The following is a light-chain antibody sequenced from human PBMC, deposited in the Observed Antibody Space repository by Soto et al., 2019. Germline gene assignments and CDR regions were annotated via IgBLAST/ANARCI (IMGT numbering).Light chain of an antibody. CDR1: SSDVGGYNY. V-gene: IGLV2-14*01. CDR3: SSYTSSNTNV. Sequence: QSALTQPASVSGSPGQSITISCTGTSSDVGGYNYVSWYQQHPGKAPKLMIYEVSNRPSGVSNRFSGSKSGNTASLTISGLQAEYEADYYCSSYTSSNTNVFGSATKVTVL. CDR2: EVS. J-gene: IGLJ1*01.